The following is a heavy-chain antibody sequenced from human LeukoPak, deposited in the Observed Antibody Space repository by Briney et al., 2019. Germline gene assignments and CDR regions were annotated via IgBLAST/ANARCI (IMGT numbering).Heavy chain of an antibody. CDR3: WGVRGVPYYYYMDV. CDR2: ISGSGGSA. D-gene: IGHD3-10*01. Sequence: GGSLRLSCAASGFTFSSYAMSWVRQAPGKGLEWVSAISGSGGSAYYGDSVEGRFTISRDNAETSLYLQMTSLRAEDTAVYYCWGVRGVPYYYYMDVWGKGTTVTTSS. J-gene: IGHJ6*03. V-gene: IGHV3-23*01. CDR1: GFTFSSYA.